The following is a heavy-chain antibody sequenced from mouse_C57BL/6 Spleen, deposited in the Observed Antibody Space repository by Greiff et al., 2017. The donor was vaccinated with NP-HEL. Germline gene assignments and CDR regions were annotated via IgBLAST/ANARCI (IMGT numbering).Heavy chain of an antibody. J-gene: IGHJ4*01. V-gene: IGHV7-3*01. CDR3: ARGNYRYAMDY. CDR2: IRNKANGYTT. D-gene: IGHD2-1*01. Sequence: EVKLMESGGGLVQPGGSLSLSCAASGFTFTDYYMSWVRQPPGKALEWLGFIRNKANGYTTEYSASVKGRFTISRDNSQSILYLQMNALRAEDSATYCCARGNYRYAMDYWGQGTAVTVSS. CDR1: GFTFTDYY.